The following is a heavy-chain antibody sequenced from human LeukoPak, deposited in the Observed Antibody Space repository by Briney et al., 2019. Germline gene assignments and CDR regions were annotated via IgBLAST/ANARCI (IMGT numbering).Heavy chain of an antibody. D-gene: IGHD6-19*01. J-gene: IGHJ4*02. Sequence: GRSLRLSCAASGFTFSSYGMHWVRQAPGKGLEWVAVISYDGSNKYYADSEKGRFTISRDNSKNTLYLQMNSLRAEDTAVYYCANSPIGSSGWYDYWGQGTLVTVSS. CDR1: GFTFSSYG. CDR3: ANSPIGSSGWYDY. V-gene: IGHV3-30*18. CDR2: ISYDGSNK.